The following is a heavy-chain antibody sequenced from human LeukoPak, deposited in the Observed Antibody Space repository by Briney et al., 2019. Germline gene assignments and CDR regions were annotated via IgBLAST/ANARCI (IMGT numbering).Heavy chain of an antibody. J-gene: IGHJ4*02. CDR3: ARLRRDDYSTFDY. CDR1: GGSIRSFY. CDR2: IHYSGSS. D-gene: IGHD5-24*01. V-gene: IGHV4-59*08. Sequence: SETLSLTCTVSGGSIRSFYWSWIRRPPGKGLEWIGYIHYSGSSNYNPSLTSRVTISVDTSKNQFSLKLSFVTAADTAVYYCARLRRDDYSTFDYWGQGSLATVSS.